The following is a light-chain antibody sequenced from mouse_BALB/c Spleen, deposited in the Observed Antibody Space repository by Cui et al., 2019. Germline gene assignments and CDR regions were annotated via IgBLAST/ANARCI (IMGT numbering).Light chain of an antibody. J-gene: IGKJ2*01. CDR3: KQLYSTPYT. Sequence: DIQMTQSPASQSASLGESVTITWLASQTIGTWLAWYQQKPGKSPQLLIYAATSLADGVPSRFSGSGSGTKFSFKISSLQAEDFVSYYCKQLYSTPYTFGGGTKLEIK. V-gene: IGKV12-98*01. CDR1: QTIGTW. CDR2: AAT.